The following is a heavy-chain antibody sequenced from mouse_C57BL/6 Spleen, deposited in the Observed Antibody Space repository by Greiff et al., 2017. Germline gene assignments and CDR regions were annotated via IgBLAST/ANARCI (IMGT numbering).Heavy chain of an antibody. J-gene: IGHJ3*01. CDR2: IHPNSGST. V-gene: IGHV1-64*01. CDR3: ARPSWDWFAY. CDR1: GYTFTSYW. Sequence: QVQLQQPGAELVKPGASVKLSCKASGYTFTSYWMHWVKQRPGQGLEWIGMIHPNSGSTNYTEKFKSKATLTVDKSSSTAYMQLSSLTSEVSAVYYCARPSWDWFAYWGQGTLVTVSA. D-gene: IGHD4-1*01.